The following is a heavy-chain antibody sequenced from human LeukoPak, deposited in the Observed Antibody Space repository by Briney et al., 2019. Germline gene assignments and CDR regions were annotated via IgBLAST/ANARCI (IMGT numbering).Heavy chain of an antibody. CDR2: IYTSGST. Sequence: SETLSLTCTVSGGSISSYYWSWIRQPAGKGLEWIGRIYTSGSTNYNPSLKSRVTMSADTSKNQFSLKLSSVTAADTAVYYCARGGRYYDSSGYHFDYWGQGTLVTVSS. D-gene: IGHD3-22*01. V-gene: IGHV4-4*07. J-gene: IGHJ4*02. CDR3: ARGGRYYDSSGYHFDY. CDR1: GGSISSYY.